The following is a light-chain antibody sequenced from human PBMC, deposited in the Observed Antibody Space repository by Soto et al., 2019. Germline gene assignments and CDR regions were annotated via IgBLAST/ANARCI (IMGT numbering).Light chain of an antibody. CDR1: SSDVGGYNY. J-gene: IGLJ3*02. CDR3: TSYTTSNTEV. CDR2: DVS. Sequence: QSALTQPASVSGSPGQSITISCTGTSSDVGGYNYVSWYQQHPGKAPKFMIYDVSNRPSGVSNRFSGSKSGNTASLTISGLQADDEADYYCTSYTTSNTEVFGGGTKLTVL. V-gene: IGLV2-14*03.